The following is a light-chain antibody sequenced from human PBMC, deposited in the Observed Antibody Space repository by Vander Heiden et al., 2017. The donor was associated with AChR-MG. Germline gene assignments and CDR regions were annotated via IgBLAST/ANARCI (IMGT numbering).Light chain of an antibody. Sequence: QSALTQPRPVSGSPGQSVTISCTGTSGDVGAYNFVSWYQQHPGKAPKLMVYDVNKRPSGVPDRFSGSTSGNTASLTISGPQAEDEADYYCCSFANTYTLVFGGGTNLTVL. CDR3: CSFANTYTLV. CDR2: DVN. V-gene: IGLV2-11*01. CDR1: SGDVGAYNF. J-gene: IGLJ2*01.